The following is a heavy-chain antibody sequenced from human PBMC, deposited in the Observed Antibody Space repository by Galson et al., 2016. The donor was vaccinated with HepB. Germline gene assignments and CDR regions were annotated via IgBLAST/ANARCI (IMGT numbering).Heavy chain of an antibody. Sequence: PSLKSRVTISVDTSKNQFSLKLSSVTAADTAVYYCARTEDYGDYVSWFDPWGQGTLVIVSS. D-gene: IGHD4-17*01. CDR3: ARTEDYGDYVSWFDP. J-gene: IGHJ5*02. V-gene: IGHV4-39*01.